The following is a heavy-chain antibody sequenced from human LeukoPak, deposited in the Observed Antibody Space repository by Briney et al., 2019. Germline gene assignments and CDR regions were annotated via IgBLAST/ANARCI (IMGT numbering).Heavy chain of an antibody. CDR1: GFTFSSYS. CDR3: TRAYDSGTYSSFDY. V-gene: IGHV3-21*01. CDR2: ISSSSSYI. J-gene: IGHJ4*02. Sequence: PGGSLRLSCAASGFTFSSYSMNWVRQAPGKGLEWVSSISSSSSYIYYADSVKGRFTISRDNAKNTLYLQMNGLRAEDTAVYYCTRAYDSGTYSSFDYWGQGTLVTVTS. D-gene: IGHD3-10*01.